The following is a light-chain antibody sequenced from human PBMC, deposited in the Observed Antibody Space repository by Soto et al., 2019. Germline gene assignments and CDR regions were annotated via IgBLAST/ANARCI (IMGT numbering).Light chain of an antibody. J-gene: IGKJ4*01. Sequence: DIQMTQSPSSLSASVGDRVTITCRASQSFSSYLNWNQQKPGKAPTLLIYAASSLQSGVPSRFSGSGSGTDFTLTISSLQPEDFATYYCQQSYSTPPGFGGGTKVEIK. CDR1: QSFSSY. CDR2: AAS. V-gene: IGKV1-39*01. CDR3: QQSYSTPPG.